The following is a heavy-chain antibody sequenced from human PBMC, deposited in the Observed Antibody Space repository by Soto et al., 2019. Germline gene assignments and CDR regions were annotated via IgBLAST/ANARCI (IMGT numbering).Heavy chain of an antibody. CDR3: AKESSSGWSFDY. J-gene: IGHJ4*02. D-gene: IGHD6-19*01. CDR2: ISGSGDST. CDR1: GFTFSTYA. Sequence: EVQLLESGGGLVQPGGSLRLSCAASGFTFSTYAMNWVRQAPGKGLEWVSGISGSGDSTYYADSVKGRFTVSRDNSKNTLYLQMNILRAEDTAVFYCAKESSSGWSFDYWGQGTLVTVSS. V-gene: IGHV3-23*01.